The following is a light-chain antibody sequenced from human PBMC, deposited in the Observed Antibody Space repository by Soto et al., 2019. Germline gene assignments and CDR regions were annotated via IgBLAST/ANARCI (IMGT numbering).Light chain of an antibody. Sequence: EIVLTQSPATLSLSPGERATLSCRASQSVSSYLAWYQQKPGQAPRLLIYDASNRATGIPARFSGSGSGIDFTLTISSLEPEDFAVYYCQQRSNPFTFGPGTKVDIK. J-gene: IGKJ3*01. CDR1: QSVSSY. V-gene: IGKV3-11*01. CDR2: DAS. CDR3: QQRSNPFT.